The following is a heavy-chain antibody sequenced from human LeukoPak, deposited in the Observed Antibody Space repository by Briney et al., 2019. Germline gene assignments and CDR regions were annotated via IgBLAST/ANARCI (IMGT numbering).Heavy chain of an antibody. CDR2: IYYSGST. CDR3: ARASPQWLAYYYFDY. Sequence: SWVRQTPGKGLEWIGYIYYSGSTYYNPSLKSRVTISVDTSKNQFSLKLSSVTAADTAVYCCARASPQWLAYYYFDYWGQGTLVTVSS. J-gene: IGHJ4*02. D-gene: IGHD6-19*01. V-gene: IGHV4-30-4*08.